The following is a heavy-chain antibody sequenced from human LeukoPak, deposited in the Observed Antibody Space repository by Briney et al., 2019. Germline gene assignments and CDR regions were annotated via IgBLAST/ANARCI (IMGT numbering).Heavy chain of an antibody. J-gene: IGHJ4*02. CDR1: GGTFSSYA. CDR2: IIPILGIA. Sequence: GASVKVSCKASGGTFSSYAISWVRQAPGQGLEWMGRIIPILGIANYAQKFQGRVTITADKSTSTAYMELNSLRDEDTAVYYCARDRWNHYFDYWGQGTLVTVSS. V-gene: IGHV1-69*04. D-gene: IGHD4-23*01. CDR3: ARDRWNHYFDY.